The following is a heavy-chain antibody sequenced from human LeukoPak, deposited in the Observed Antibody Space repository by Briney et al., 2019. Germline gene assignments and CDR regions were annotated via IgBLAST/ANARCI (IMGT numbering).Heavy chain of an antibody. CDR3: ARLRPSFLRNWFDP. CDR2: ISAYNGNT. CDR1: GYTFTSYG. V-gene: IGHV1-18*01. J-gene: IGHJ5*02. Sequence: ASVKVSCKASGYTFTSYGISWVRQAPGQGLEWMGWISAYNGNTNYAQKLQGRVTMTADTSTSTAYMELRSLRSDDTAVYYCARLRPSFLRNWFDPWGQGTLVTVSS. D-gene: IGHD3-3*01.